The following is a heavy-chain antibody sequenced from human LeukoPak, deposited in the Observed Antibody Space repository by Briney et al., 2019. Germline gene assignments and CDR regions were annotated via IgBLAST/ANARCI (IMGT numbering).Heavy chain of an antibody. D-gene: IGHD3-22*01. CDR3: ARVRWYYDSSGYYYGY. CDR1: GYTFTGYY. V-gene: IGHV1-2*02. CDR2: INPNSGGT. J-gene: IGHJ4*02. Sequence: APVKVSCKASGYTFTGYYMHWVRQAPGQGLEWMGWINPNSGGTNYAQKFQGRVTMTRDTSISTAYMELSRLRSDDTAVYYCARVRWYYDSSGYYYGYWGQGTLVTVSS.